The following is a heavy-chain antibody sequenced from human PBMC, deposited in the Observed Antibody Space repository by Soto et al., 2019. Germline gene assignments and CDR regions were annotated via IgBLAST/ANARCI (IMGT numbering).Heavy chain of an antibody. J-gene: IGHJ4*02. Sequence: QVQLVESGGGVVQPGRSLRLSCAASGFTFSSYGRHWVRQAPGKGLEWVAVISYDGSNKYYADSVKGRFTISRDNSKNTLYLQMNSLRAEDTAVYYCAKDEWELLGRYDFDYWGQGTLVTVSS. CDR3: AKDEWELLGRYDFDY. V-gene: IGHV3-30*18. D-gene: IGHD1-26*01. CDR1: GFTFSSYG. CDR2: ISYDGSNK.